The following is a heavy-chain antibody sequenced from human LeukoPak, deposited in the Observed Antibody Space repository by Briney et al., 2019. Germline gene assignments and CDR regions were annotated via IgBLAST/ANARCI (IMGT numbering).Heavy chain of an antibody. CDR1: GLTFSNFT. Sequence: PGGSLRLSCAASGLTFSNFTMTWVRQTPGKGLEWVSALSASGGGTFYAPPVKGRFTISRDNSKNTVSLQMNSLRAEDTALYYCATVLHTSMTTRAAFGTWGQGTMVTVSS. CDR2: LSASGGGT. CDR3: ATVLHTSMTTRAAFGT. D-gene: IGHD5-18*01. V-gene: IGHV3-23*01. J-gene: IGHJ3*02.